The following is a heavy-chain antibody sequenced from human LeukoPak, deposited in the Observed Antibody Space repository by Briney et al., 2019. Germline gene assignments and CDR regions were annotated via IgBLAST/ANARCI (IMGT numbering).Heavy chain of an antibody. D-gene: IGHD3/OR15-3a*01. V-gene: IGHV4-34*01. CDR1: GGSFSGYY. Sequence: SETLSLTCAVYGGSFSGYYWSWIRQPPGKGLEWIGEINHSGSTNYNPSLESRVTISVDTSKNQFSLKLSSVTAADTAVYYCARGPRTGYSNWFDPWGQGTLVTVSS. CDR2: INHSGST. J-gene: IGHJ5*02. CDR3: ARGPRTGYSNWFDP.